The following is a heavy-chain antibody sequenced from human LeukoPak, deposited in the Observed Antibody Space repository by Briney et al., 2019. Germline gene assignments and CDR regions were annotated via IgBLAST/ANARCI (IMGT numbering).Heavy chain of an antibody. CDR3: ARVSKGHLFDY. CDR2: IYTTGDT. Sequence: GGSLRVSCAASGFTLSDNYTSWVRQAPGKGLEWVSVIYTTGDTHYADSVKGRFTIYTDNSKNTLYLQMNSLRADDTAIYYCARVSKGHLFDYWGQGTLVTVSS. D-gene: IGHD3-3*02. J-gene: IGHJ4*02. CDR1: GFTLSDNY. V-gene: IGHV3-53*01.